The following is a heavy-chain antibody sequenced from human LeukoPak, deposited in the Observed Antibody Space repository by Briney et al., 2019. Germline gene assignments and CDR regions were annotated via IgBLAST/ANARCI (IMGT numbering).Heavy chain of an antibody. V-gene: IGHV1-18*01. CDR3: ARGERYAFDI. D-gene: IGHD1-26*01. CDR2: ISAYNGNT. J-gene: IGHJ3*02. CDR1: VYTFTTYG. Sequence: ASVTVSCTPSVYTFTTYGISWVRQAPGHGLEWMGWISAYNGNTNYAQKRQGRVTMTTDASTSTAYMELRSLRSDDTAVYYCARGERYAFDIWGQGTMVTVSS.